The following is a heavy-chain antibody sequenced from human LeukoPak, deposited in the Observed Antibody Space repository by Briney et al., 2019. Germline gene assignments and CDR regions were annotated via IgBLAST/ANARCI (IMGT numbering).Heavy chain of an antibody. CDR1: GASITSFH. CDR3: ARKDGDY. D-gene: IGHD6-6*01. CDR2: IYTSGST. Sequence: SETLTLTCAVSGASITSFHWTWFRQPAGRGLEWIGLIYTSGSTLYNPSLQSRVAMSVDVTKNQLSLKLSYVTAADAATYYCARKDGDYWGQGTLVTVSS. J-gene: IGHJ4*02. V-gene: IGHV4-4*07.